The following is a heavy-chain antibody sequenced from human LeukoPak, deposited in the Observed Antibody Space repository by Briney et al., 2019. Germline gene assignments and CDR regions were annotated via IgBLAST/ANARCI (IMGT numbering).Heavy chain of an antibody. V-gene: IGHV3-33*01. CDR3: ARNGYGDTALDY. CDR1: GFTFSSYG. D-gene: IGHD4-17*01. CDR2: IWYDGSNK. J-gene: IGHJ4*02. Sequence: GGSLRLSCAASGFTFSSYGMHWVRQAPGEGLEWVAVIWYDGSNKYYADSVKGRFTISRDNSKNTLYLQMNSLRAEDTAVYYCARNGYGDTALDYWGQGTLVTVSS.